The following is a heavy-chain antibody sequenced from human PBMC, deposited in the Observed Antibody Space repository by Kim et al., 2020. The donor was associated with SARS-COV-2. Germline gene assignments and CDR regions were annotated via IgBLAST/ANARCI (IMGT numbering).Heavy chain of an antibody. CDR3: AIDFWSGSRGVNWFDP. J-gene: IGHJ5*02. CDR1: GFTFSSYA. CDR2: ISYDGSNK. Sequence: GGSLRLSCAASGFTFSSYAMHWVRQAPGKGLEWVAVISYDGSNKYYADSVKGRFTISRDNSKNTLYLQMNSLRAEDTAVYYCAIDFWSGSRGVNWFDPWGQGTLVTVSS. D-gene: IGHD3-3*01. V-gene: IGHV3-30-3*01.